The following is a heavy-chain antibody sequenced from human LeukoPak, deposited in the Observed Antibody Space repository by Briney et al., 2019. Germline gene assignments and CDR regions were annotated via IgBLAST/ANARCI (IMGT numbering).Heavy chain of an antibody. V-gene: IGHV3-66*01. J-gene: IGHJ4*02. Sequence: GGSLRLSCAASGFTVGNNYMNSVRQAPGKGLEWVTLILSHGETSYADSVKGRFTISRDNSKNTLYLQMNGLRVEDTAVYYCARDPPAVSINTYAWGQGTLVTVSS. CDR1: GFTVGNNY. D-gene: IGHD2-8*01. CDR3: ARDPPAVSINTYA. CDR2: ILSHGET.